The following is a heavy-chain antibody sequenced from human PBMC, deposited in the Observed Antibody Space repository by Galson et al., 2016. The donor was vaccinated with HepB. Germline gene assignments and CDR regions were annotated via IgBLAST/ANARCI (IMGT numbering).Heavy chain of an antibody. CDR2: VSGSGDTT. J-gene: IGHJ4*02. CDR3: AKWSDAAATY. CDR1: AFTGSTYA. Sequence: SLGLSFAGTAFTGSTYAMSWVGQAPGKRLEWVSAVSGSGDTTYYADSVKGRFSISRDNSKNTLYLQMSSLTAEDTAVYYCAKWSDAAATYWGQGALVTVSS. V-gene: IGHV3-23*01. D-gene: IGHD6-13*01.